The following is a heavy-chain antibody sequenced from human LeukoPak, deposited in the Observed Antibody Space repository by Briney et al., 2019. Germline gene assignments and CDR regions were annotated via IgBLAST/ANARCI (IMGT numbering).Heavy chain of an antibody. CDR3: ARPLSSSWYN. CDR2: IKEDGSEK. Sequence: GGSLRLSCAASGFTFSSYAMSWVRQAPGKGLEWVANIKEDGSEKYYVDSVKGRFTISRDNAKNSLYLQMNSLRVEDTAVYYCARPLSSSWYNWGQGTLVTVSS. J-gene: IGHJ4*02. D-gene: IGHD6-13*01. CDR1: GFTFSSYA. V-gene: IGHV3-7*01.